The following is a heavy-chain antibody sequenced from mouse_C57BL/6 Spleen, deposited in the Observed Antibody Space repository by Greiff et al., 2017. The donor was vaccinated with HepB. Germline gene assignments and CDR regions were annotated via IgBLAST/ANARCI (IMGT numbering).Heavy chain of an antibody. J-gene: IGHJ3*01. V-gene: IGHV1-82*01. D-gene: IGHD4-1*01. CDR3: ARRENNWSWFAY. CDR1: GYAFSSSW. Sequence: QVQLKESGPELVKPGASVKISCKASGYAFSSSWMNWVKQRPGKGLEWIGRIYPGDGDTNYNGKFKGKATLTADKSSSTAYMQLSSLTSEDSAVYFWARRENNWSWFAYGGQGTLVTVSA. CDR2: IYPGDGDT.